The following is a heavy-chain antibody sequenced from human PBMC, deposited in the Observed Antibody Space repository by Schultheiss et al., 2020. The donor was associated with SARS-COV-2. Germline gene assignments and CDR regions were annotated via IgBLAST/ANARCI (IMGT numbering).Heavy chain of an antibody. D-gene: IGHD3-22*01. V-gene: IGHV1-69*13. CDR2: IIPIFGTA. J-gene: IGHJ3*02. CDR3: AKSPNYYDSSGYYHDAFDI. Sequence: SVKVSCKASGGTFSRNAISWVRQAPGQGLEWMGGIIPIFGTANYAQKFQGRVTITADESTSTAYMELSSLRSEDTAVYYCAKSPNYYDSSGYYHDAFDIWGQGTMVTVSS. CDR1: GGTFSRNA.